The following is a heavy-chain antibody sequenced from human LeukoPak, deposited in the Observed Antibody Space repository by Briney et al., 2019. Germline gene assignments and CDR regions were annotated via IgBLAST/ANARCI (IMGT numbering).Heavy chain of an antibody. V-gene: IGHV4-4*07. Sequence: SETLSLTCTVSGGSISSYYWSWIRQPAGKGLEWIGRIYTSGSTYYNPSLKSRVTISVDTSKNQFSLKLSSVTAADTAVYYCARDHQYAGSPWNYYYYMDVWGKGTTVTVSS. CDR2: IYTSGST. CDR3: ARDHQYAGSPWNYYYYMDV. J-gene: IGHJ6*03. D-gene: IGHD3-10*01. CDR1: GGSISSYY.